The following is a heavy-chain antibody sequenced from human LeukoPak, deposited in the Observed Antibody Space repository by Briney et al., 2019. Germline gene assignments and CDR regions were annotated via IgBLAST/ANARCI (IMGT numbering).Heavy chain of an antibody. CDR1: GFSFNTYW. V-gene: IGHV3-7*01. CDR3: ARKPDGFDV. Sequence: PGGSLKLSCAASGFSFNTYWMSWVRQAPGKGLECAANINQDGSETQYVDSVKGRFTISRDNAENSLHLQVSSLRGEDSGIYYCARKPDGFDVWGQGTTVTVSS. CDR2: INQDGSET. J-gene: IGHJ3*01.